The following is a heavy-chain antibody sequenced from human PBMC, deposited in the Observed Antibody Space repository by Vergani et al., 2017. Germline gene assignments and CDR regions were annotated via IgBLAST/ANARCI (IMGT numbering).Heavy chain of an antibody. D-gene: IGHD2-2*01. J-gene: IGHJ6*02. CDR2: IRYDGSSE. V-gene: IGHV3-30*02. CDR1: GFTLNTYG. CDR3: AKGVYCSSTSCYEGRGYYYGMGV. Sequence: QVQILPSGGGVVQPGGSLRLSCTLSGFTLNTYGIHWVRQAPGKGLEWVSFIRYDGSSEYYGDSVNGRLTISRDKSQNTVNLQMNSLRTEDTAVYFCAKGVYCSSTSCYEGRGYYYGMGVWGQGTTVTFSS.